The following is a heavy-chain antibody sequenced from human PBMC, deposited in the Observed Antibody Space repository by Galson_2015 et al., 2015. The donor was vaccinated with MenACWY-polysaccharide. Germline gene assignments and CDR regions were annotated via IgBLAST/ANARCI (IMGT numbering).Heavy chain of an antibody. J-gene: IGHJ4*02. D-gene: IGHD1-26*01. CDR1: GGSISSGSYY. CDR3: ARVEKYSGSFYILY. CDR2: IYISGST. V-gene: IGHV4-61*02. Sequence: TLSLTCTVSGGSISSGSYYWSWIRQPAGKGLEWIGLIYISGSTKYNPSLKSRVTISVDTSKNQFSLKLSSVTAADTAVYYCARVEKYSGSFYILYWGQGTLVTVSS.